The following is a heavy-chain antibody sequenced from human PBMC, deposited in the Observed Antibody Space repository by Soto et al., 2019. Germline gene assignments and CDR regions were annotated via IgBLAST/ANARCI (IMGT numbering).Heavy chain of an antibody. J-gene: IGHJ4*02. D-gene: IGHD6-19*01. V-gene: IGHV3-74*01. CDR1: GFTFSGFW. Sequence: EVQLVESGGGLVQPGGSLRLSCTASGFTFSGFWMHWVRHAPGKGLVWVSRINGDGSVTNYADSVKGRFTISRDNAKNTLYLQMNSLRVADTAVYYCVRVKETRGWGAFDYWVQGTLVTVSS. CDR3: VRVKETRGWGAFDY. CDR2: INGDGSVT.